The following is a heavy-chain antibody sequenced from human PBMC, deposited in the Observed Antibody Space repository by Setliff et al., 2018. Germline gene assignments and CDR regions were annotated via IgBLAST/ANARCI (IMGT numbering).Heavy chain of an antibody. J-gene: IGHJ5*02. V-gene: IGHV4-38-2*01. CDR1: GYSINSGYY. D-gene: IGHD1-26*01. CDR3: VRRVDVGWFDP. CDR2: FFRRGST. Sequence: SETLSLTCVVSGYSINSGYYWGWIRQTPQKGLEWIATFFRRGSTYHNPSLQSRVSISVDTSKNQFSLRLSSVTVADTAVYYCVRRVDVGWFDPWGQGTLVTVSS.